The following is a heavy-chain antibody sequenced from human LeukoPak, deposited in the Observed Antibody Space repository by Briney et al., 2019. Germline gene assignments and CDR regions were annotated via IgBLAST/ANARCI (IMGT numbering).Heavy chain of an antibody. J-gene: IGHJ1*01. CDR1: GFTFSSYS. CDR2: ISGSSSTI. V-gene: IGHV3-48*01. D-gene: IGHD4-17*01. CDR3: ARDRYGDPTQEYFQH. Sequence: GGSLRLSCAASGFTFSSYSMNWVRPAPGKGLEWVSYISGSSSTIYYADSVKGRFTISRDNAKNSLYLQMNSLRAEDTAVYYCARDRYGDPTQEYFQHWGQGTLVTVSS.